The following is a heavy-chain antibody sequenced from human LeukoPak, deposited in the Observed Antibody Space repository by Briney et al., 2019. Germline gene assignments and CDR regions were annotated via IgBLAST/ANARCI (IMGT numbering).Heavy chain of an antibody. CDR3: ARPTAMGRSGDY. V-gene: IGHV5-51*01. J-gene: IGHJ4*02. CDR2: IDPSDSET. CDR1: GYSFTNYW. D-gene: IGHD5-18*01. Sequence: GESLKIFCKASGYSFTNYWIGWVRQMPGKGLERMGIIDPSDSETRYTPSFQGQVTISVDKSLTTADLQWNSLKASDTAMYYCARPTAMGRSGDYWGQGTLVTVSS.